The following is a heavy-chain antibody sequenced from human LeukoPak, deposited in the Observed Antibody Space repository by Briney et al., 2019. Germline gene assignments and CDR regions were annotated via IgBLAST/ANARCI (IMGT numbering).Heavy chain of an antibody. J-gene: IGHJ4*02. CDR2: ISSSSTTI. D-gene: IGHD2-21*02. V-gene: IGHV3-48*02. Sequence: PGGSLRLTCAASGLSITSYSLNWVRQPPGKGLEWVSHISSSSTTIDYADSVKGRFTISRDNAKNSLYLQMNSLRDEDTAVYYCARLTVVTATRSLDYWGQGTLVTVSS. CDR3: ARLTVVTATRSLDY. CDR1: GLSITSYS.